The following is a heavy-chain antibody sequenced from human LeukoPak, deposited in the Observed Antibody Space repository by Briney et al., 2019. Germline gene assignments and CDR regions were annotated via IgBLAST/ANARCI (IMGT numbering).Heavy chain of an antibody. CDR2: IYHSGST. V-gene: IGHV4-38-2*02. CDR3: ATTLSSSWYYNWFDP. Sequence: SETLSLTCTVSGYSISSGDYWGWIRQPPGKGLEWSGSIYHSGSTYYNPSLKSRVTISVDTSKNQFSLKLSSVTAADTAVYYCATTLSSSWYYNWFDPWGQGTLVTVSS. J-gene: IGHJ5*02. D-gene: IGHD6-13*01. CDR1: GYSISSGDY.